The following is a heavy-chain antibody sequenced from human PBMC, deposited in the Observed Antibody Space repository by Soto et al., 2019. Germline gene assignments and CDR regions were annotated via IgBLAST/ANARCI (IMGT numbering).Heavy chain of an antibody. D-gene: IGHD6-19*01. CDR2: ISSSGNTI. V-gene: IGHV3-11*01. CDR3: ATGYLAGTFDY. Sequence: AGGALRLSCAASGFTLSDYYMRWIRQAPGKGLEWVSYISSSGNTIYYADSVKGRFTISRDNAKNSLYLQMNSLRAEDTAVYYCATGYLAGTFDYWGQGTLVTVSS. J-gene: IGHJ4*02. CDR1: GFTLSDYY.